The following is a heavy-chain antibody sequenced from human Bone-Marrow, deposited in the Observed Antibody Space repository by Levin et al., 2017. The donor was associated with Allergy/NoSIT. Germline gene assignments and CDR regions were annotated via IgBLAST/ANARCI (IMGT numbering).Heavy chain of an antibody. V-gene: IGHV3-48*02. CDR1: GFTFSSYS. CDR3: AIPKGGGRGDDS. J-gene: IGHJ4*02. CDR2: ISSSSTTM. Sequence: SCAASGFTFSSYSINWVRQAPGKGLEWISYISSSSTTMYYADSVKGRFTISRDNAKNSLYLQMNSLRDEDTAVYYCAIPKGGGRGDDSWGQGTLVTVSS. D-gene: IGHD3-16*01.